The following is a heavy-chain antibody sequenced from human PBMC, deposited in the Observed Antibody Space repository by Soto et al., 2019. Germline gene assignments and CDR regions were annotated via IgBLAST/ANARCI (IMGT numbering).Heavy chain of an antibody. CDR3: ARDQMATFDY. Sequence: SETLSLTCTVSGGSVSSGSYYWSWIRQPPGKGLEWIGYIYYSGSTNYNPSLKSRVTISVDTSKNQLSLKLSSVTAADTAVYYCARDQMATFDYWGQGTLVTVSS. CDR1: GGSVSSGSYY. CDR2: IYYSGST. J-gene: IGHJ4*02. V-gene: IGHV4-61*01.